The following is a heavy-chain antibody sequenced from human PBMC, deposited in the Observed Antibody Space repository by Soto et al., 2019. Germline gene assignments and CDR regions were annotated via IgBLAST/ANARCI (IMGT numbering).Heavy chain of an antibody. D-gene: IGHD2-2*01. J-gene: IGHJ5*02. CDR3: ARTTCYRGCMENWFDT. CDR1: GFGFTNYW. Sequence: PGESLKISCKGSGFGFTNYWIGWVRQMPGKGLEWMGIIYPGDSETRYSPSLQGQVTISADKSISTAYLQWNSLQASDTALYYCARTTCYRGCMENWFDTWGQGTLVTVS. V-gene: IGHV5-51*01. CDR2: IYPGDSET.